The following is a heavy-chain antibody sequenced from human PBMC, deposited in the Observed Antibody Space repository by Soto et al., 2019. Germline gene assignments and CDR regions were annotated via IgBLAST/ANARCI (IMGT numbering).Heavy chain of an antibody. V-gene: IGHV4-4*02. J-gene: IGHJ6*02. Sequence: QVQLQESGPGLVKPSGTLSLTCAVSGGSITSSNWWSWVRQPPGKGLEWIGEIDHSGKTNYSPSLKNRATISVDKYKKQFSLHLSSVPAADTAVYYCARQSSSRWFSGVDVWGQGTTVTVSS. CDR1: GGSITSSNW. CDR2: IDHSGKT. D-gene: IGHD6-13*01. CDR3: ARQSSSRWFSGVDV.